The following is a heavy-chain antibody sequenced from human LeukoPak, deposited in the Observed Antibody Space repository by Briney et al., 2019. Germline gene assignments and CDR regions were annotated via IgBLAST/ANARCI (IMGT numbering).Heavy chain of an antibody. CDR1: GYSLTSYW. CDR3: ARGGDYYDSSGYYSGY. J-gene: IGHJ4*02. Sequence: GESLKISCKGSGYSLTSYWIGWVRQMPGKGLEWMGIIYPGDSDTRYSPSFQGQVTISADKSISTAYLQWSSLKASDTAMYYCARGGDYYDSSGYYSGYWGQGTLVTVSS. V-gene: IGHV5-51*01. D-gene: IGHD3-22*01. CDR2: IYPGDSDT.